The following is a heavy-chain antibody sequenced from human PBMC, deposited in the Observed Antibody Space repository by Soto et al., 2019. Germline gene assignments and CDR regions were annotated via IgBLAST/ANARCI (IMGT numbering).Heavy chain of an antibody. CDR1: GVRFGSYA. CDR2: IIPIFGTA. V-gene: IGHV1-69*01. D-gene: IGHD3-9*01. CDR3: ARAIYDILTGYYYYYYGMDV. J-gene: IGHJ6*02. Sequence: GVSAKVSCKDPGVRFGSYAISCVRQSPGQGLEWMGGIIPIFGTANYAQKFQGRVTITADESTSTAYMELSSLRSEDTAVYYCARAIYDILTGYYYYYYGMDVWGQGTTVTVSS.